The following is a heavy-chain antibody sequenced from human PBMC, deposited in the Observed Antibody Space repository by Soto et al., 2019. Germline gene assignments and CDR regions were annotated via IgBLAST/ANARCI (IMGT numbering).Heavy chain of an antibody. CDR1: GFIFGTYG. J-gene: IGHJ6*02. V-gene: IGHV3-30*18. D-gene: IGHD1-1*01. CDR2: ISYDGNKE. CDR3: AKETATSVDYYYFYGLDV. Sequence: QVQLVESGGGLVQPGRSLRLSCSASGFIFGTYGMDWVRQAPGKGLEWVALISYDGNKEFYADSVKGRFTISRDNSRNTLYLHMNSLNPEDTAMYYCAKETATSVDYYYFYGLDVWGPGTTVSVSS.